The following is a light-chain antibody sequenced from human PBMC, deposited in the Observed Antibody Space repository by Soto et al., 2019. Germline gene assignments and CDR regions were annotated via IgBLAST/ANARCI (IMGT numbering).Light chain of an antibody. Sequence: QSALTQPPSASGSPGQSVTISCTGTSSDVGGYNYVSWYQQHPGKAPKLMIYQVSQRPSGVPDRFSGSKSGNTASLTVSGLQAEDEADYYCSSYAGSDSVLFGGGTTVTVL. CDR3: SSYAGSDSVL. CDR2: QVS. CDR1: SSDVGGYNY. J-gene: IGLJ2*01. V-gene: IGLV2-8*01.